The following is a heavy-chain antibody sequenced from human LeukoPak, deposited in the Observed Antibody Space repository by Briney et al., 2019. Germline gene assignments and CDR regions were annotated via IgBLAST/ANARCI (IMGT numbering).Heavy chain of an antibody. J-gene: IGHJ4*02. CDR2: IYYNGST. Sequence: SETMSLICTVSGGSIISYYWSWIRQPPGKGLEWIGYIYYNGSTDYNPSLKSRVTISVDTSKNQFSLKLSSVTAADTAVYFCARGAKYRPPDPVYSWGQGTLVTVSS. CDR3: ARGAKYRPPDPVYS. CDR1: GGSIISYY. V-gene: IGHV4-59*01. D-gene: IGHD6-6*01.